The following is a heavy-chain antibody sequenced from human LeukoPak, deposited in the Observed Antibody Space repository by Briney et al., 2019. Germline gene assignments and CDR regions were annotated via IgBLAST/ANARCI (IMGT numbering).Heavy chain of an antibody. CDR1: GFTFTKAW. CDR3: TTNAAVGTWEVFDY. V-gene: IGHV3-15*01. Sequence: GGSLRLSCGASGFTFTKAWMSWVRQAPGKGLEWVGRIKSKTNGGTTVYAAPVKGRFTISRDDSKNTVYLQMNSLKTEDTAVYYCTTNAAVGTWEVFDYWGQGTLVTVSS. D-gene: IGHD6-13*01. CDR2: IKSKTNGGTT. J-gene: IGHJ4*02.